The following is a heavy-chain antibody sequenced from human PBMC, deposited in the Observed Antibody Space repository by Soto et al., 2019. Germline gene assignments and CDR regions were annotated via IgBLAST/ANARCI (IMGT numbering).Heavy chain of an antibody. J-gene: IGHJ5*02. Sequence: SVKGSCKASGGTFSSYAISWVRQAPGQGLEWMGGIIPIFGTANYAQKFQGRVTITADESTSTAYMELSSLRSEDTAVYYCARDRSSGWYNWFDPWGQGTLVTVSS. CDR1: GGTFSSYA. CDR2: IIPIFGTA. D-gene: IGHD6-19*01. CDR3: ARDRSSGWYNWFDP. V-gene: IGHV1-69*13.